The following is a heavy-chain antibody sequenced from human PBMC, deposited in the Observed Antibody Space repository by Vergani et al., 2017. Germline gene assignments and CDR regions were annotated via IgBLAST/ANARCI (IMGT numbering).Heavy chain of an antibody. Sequence: EVQLLESGGGLVQPGGSLRLSCAASGFTFSSYAMSWVRQAPGKGLEWVSAISGSGGSTYYAESVKGRFTISRDNSKNTLYLQMNSLRAEDTAVYYCAKGDRGGGHYYGSGSYPDYWGQGTLVTVSS. CDR3: AKGDRGGGHYYGSGSYPDY. CDR1: GFTFSSYA. V-gene: IGHV3-23*01. J-gene: IGHJ4*02. D-gene: IGHD3-10*01. CDR2: ISGSGGST.